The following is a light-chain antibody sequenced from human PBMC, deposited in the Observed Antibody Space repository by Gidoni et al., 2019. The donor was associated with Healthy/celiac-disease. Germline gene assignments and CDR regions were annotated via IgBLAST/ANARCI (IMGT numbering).Light chain of an antibody. J-gene: IGLJ2*01. CDR3: ATWVDRLNGLT. CDR2: RNS. Sequence: QSVLTQPPPASGTPGQPLTISCSESPSNIVSNPVNWYQHIPGSSPTLLIYRNSQRPSWVPDRFSGSKSGTSASLAISDLQSEDEADYYCATWVDRLNGLTFGGGTKLTVL. CDR1: PSNIVSNP. V-gene: IGLV1-44*01.